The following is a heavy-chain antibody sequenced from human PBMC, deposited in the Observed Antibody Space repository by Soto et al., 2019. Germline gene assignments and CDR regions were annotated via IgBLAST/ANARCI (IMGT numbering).Heavy chain of an antibody. CDR1: GFTFSSYG. CDR3: AKDLATVVTWGMDV. J-gene: IGHJ6*02. CDR2: ISYDGSNK. Sequence: QVQLVESGGGVVQPGRSLRLSCAASGFTFSSYGMHWVRQAPGKGLEWVAVISYDGSNKYYADSVKGRFTISRDNSKNTLYLQMNSLRAEDTAVHYCAKDLATVVTWGMDVWGQGTTVTVSS. D-gene: IGHD4-17*01. V-gene: IGHV3-30*18.